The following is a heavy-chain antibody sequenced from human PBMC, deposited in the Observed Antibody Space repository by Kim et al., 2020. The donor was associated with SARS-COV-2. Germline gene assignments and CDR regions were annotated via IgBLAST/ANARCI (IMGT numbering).Heavy chain of an antibody. Sequence: SVKVSCKASGGTFSSYAISWVRQAPGQGLEWMGGIIPIFGTANYAQKFQGRVTITADESTSTAYMELSSLRSEDTAVYYCARDPLYSSSWSYAFDIWGQGTMVTVSS. CDR2: IIPIFGTA. D-gene: IGHD6-13*01. J-gene: IGHJ3*02. V-gene: IGHV1-69*13. CDR3: ARDPLYSSSWSYAFDI. CDR1: GGTFSSYA.